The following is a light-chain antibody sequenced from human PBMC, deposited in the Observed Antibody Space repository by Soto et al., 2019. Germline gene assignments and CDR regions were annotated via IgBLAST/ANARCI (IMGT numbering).Light chain of an antibody. J-gene: IGLJ1*01. CDR2: EVS. CDR1: STDVGSYNL. V-gene: IGLV2-8*01. Sequence: QSVLTQPASVSGSPGQSITISCTGTSTDVGSYNLVSWYQQHPGKAPKLIISEVSKRPSGVPDRFSGSKSGNTASLTVSGLQAEDEADYYCSSYAGSNNYVFGTGTKLTVL. CDR3: SSYAGSNNYV.